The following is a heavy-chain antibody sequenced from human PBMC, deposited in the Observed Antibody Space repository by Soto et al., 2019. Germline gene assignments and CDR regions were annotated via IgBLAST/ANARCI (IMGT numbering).Heavy chain of an antibody. D-gene: IGHD2-2*01. V-gene: IGHV4-34*01. CDR2: ISHSGST. CDR1: GGSFSGYY. Sequence: QVQLQQWGAGLLKPSETLSLTCAVYGGSFSGYYWSWIRQPPGKGLEWIGEISHSGSTNYKPSLKSRVTISVDTSKNQFSLKLSSVTAADTAVYYCARGCGTYCSSTSGGFDPWGQGTLVTVSS. J-gene: IGHJ5*02. CDR3: ARGCGTYCSSTSGGFDP.